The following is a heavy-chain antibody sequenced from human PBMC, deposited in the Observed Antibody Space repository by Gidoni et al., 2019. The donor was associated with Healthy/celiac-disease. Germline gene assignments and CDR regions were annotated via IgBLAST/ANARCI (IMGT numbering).Heavy chain of an antibody. D-gene: IGHD1-26*01. Sequence: EVQLVESGGGLVKPGGSLRLSCAASGFTFSNAWMSWVRQAPGKGLEWVGRIKSKTDGGTTDYAAPVKGRFTISRDDSKNTLYLQMNSLKTEDTAVYYCTTDAAIVGATIDYWGQGTLVTVSS. CDR3: TTDAAIVGATIDY. CDR1: GFTFSNAW. CDR2: IKSKTDGGTT. J-gene: IGHJ4*02. V-gene: IGHV3-15*01.